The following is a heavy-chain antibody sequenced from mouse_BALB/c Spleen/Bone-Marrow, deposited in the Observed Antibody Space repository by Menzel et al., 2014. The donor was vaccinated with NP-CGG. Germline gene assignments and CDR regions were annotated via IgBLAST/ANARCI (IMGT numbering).Heavy chain of an antibody. CDR1: GFNIKDTY. J-gene: IGHJ4*01. CDR2: IDPANGNT. D-gene: IGHD4-1*01. V-gene: IGHV14-3*02. CDR3: ARWEYYAMDY. Sequence: EVQLQQSGAVLVKPGASVKLSCTASGFNIKDTYMHWVKQRPEQGLEWIGRIDPANGNTKYDPKFQGKATITADTSSNTAYLQLSSLTSEDTAVYYCARWEYYAMDYWSQGTSVTVSS.